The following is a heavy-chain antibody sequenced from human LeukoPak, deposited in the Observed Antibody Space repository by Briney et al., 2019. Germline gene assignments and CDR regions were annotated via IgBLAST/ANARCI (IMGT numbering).Heavy chain of an antibody. CDR1: GGSISSSNYY. J-gene: IGHJ5*02. D-gene: IGHD6-13*01. V-gene: IGHV4-39*01. Sequence: TSETLSLTCTVSGGSISSSNYYWGWIRQPPGKGLEWIGSIYYSGSTYYNPSLKSRVTISVDTSKNQFSLRLSSVTAADTAVYYCSRREGSSWPRDRFDPWGQGTLVTVSS. CDR3: SRREGSSWPRDRFDP. CDR2: IYYSGST.